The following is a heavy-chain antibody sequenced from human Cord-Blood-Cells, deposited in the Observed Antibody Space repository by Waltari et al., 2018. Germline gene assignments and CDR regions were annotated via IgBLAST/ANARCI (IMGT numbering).Heavy chain of an antibody. CDR3: ARDTSLYSGSYYNWFDP. CDR2: INAGNGNT. V-gene: IGHV1-3*01. CDR1: GYTFTSYA. D-gene: IGHD1-26*01. J-gene: IGHJ5*02. Sequence: QAQLVPSGAEVKKPGASVTVSCKASGYTFTSYAMHWVRQAPGQRLEWMGWINAGNGNTKYSQKFQGRVTITRDTSASTAYMELSSLRSEDTAVYYCARDTSLYSGSYYNWFDPWGQGTLVTVSS.